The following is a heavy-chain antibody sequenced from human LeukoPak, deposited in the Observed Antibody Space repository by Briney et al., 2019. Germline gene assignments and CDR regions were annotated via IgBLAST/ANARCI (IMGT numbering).Heavy chain of an antibody. CDR3: AKGRWEVNLSDAFDI. J-gene: IGHJ3*02. Sequence: GASVKVSCKASGYTFTSYAMHWVRQAPGQRLEWMGWSNAGNGNTKYSQEFQGRVTITRDTSASTAYMELSSLRSEDTAVYYCAKGRWEVNLSDAFDIWGQGTLVTVSS. CDR2: SNAGNGNT. V-gene: IGHV1-3*02. D-gene: IGHD1-26*01. CDR1: GYTFTSYA.